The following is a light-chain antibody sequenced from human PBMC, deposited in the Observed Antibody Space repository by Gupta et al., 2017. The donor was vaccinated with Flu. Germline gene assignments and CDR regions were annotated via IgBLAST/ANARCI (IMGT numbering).Light chain of an antibody. CDR1: ALTKKY. CDR3: YSTDNSGNNRGV. CDR2: EER. J-gene: IGLJ1*01. Sequence: QTASSTWSGDALTKKYAYWDQQNAGQAPGLVIYEERKRHAGVPEGVSGSSSGTRATVTISGAQVEEEEDYYCYSTDNSGNNRGVFGTGTKGTVL. V-gene: IGLV3-10*03.